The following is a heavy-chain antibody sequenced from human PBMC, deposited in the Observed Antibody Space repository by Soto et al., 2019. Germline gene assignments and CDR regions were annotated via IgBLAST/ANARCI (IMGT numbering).Heavy chain of an antibody. CDR3: ARVGIVVRGTDAFDM. CDR1: GYTFTGYY. CDR2: VNPNSGGT. V-gene: IGHV1-2*02. Sequence: ASVKVSCKASGYTFTGYYMHWVRQAPGQGLEWMGWVNPNSGGTNYAQKFQGRVTMTRDTSISTAYMELSRLRSDDTAVYYCARVGIVVRGTDAFDMWGQGTFVT. J-gene: IGHJ3*02. D-gene: IGHD2-21*01.